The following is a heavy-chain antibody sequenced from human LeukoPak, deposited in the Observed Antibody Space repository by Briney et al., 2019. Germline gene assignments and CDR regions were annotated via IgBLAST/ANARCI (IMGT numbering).Heavy chain of an antibody. CDR2: ISGSGGST. V-gene: IGHV3-23*01. CDR1: GFTVSSNY. J-gene: IGHJ5*02. CDR3: AKDPRPVVVVAASWFDP. Sequence: PGGSLRLSCAASGFTVSSNYMSWVRQAPGKGLEWVSAISGSGGSTYYADSVKGRFTISRDNSKNTLYLQMNSLRAEDTAVYYCAKDPRPVVVVAASWFDPWGQGTLVTVSS. D-gene: IGHD2-15*01.